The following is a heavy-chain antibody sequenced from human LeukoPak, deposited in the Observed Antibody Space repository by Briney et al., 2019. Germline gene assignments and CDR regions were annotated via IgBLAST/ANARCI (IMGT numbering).Heavy chain of an antibody. CDR2: ISGSGGST. J-gene: IGHJ4*02. D-gene: IGHD6-6*01. CDR3: AKKYSSSSACFDY. V-gene: IGHV3-23*01. CDR1: GFTFSSYA. Sequence: GGSLRLSCAASGFTFSSYAMSWVRQAPGKGLEWVSAISGSGGSTYYADSVKGRFTISRDNSKNTLSLQMNSLRAEDTAVYYCAKKYSSSSACFDYWGQGTLVTVSS.